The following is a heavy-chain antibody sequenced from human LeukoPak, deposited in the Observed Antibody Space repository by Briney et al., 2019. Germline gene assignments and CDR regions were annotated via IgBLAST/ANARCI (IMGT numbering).Heavy chain of an antibody. CDR1: GFTFSNYA. CDR2: VSGSASNT. Sequence: PGGSLRLSCAASGFTFSNYATSWVRQAPGKGLEWVSTVSGSASNTYYADSVKGRFTISRDNSKNTLYLQMNSLRADDTAVYYCAKGFQTYGELSFDGWGQGTLVAVSS. D-gene: IGHD4-17*01. J-gene: IGHJ4*02. V-gene: IGHV3-23*01. CDR3: AKGFQTYGELSFDG.